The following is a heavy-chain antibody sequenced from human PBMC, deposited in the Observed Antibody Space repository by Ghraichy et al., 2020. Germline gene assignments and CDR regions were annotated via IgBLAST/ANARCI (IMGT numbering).Heavy chain of an antibody. V-gene: IGHV4-34*01. CDR3: ARGHGYGSGSYNFDY. Sequence: SETLSLTCGVYGGSFSGYYWSWIRQPPGKGLEWIGEINHSGSTNYNPPLKSRVTISVDTSKNQCSLKLSSVTAADTAVYSCARGHGYGSGSYNFDYWGQGTLVTVSS. D-gene: IGHD3-10*01. CDR2: INHSGST. J-gene: IGHJ4*02. CDR1: GGSFSGYY.